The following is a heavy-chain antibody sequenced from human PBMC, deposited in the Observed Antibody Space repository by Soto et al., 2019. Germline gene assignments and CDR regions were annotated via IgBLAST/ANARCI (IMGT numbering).Heavy chain of an antibody. V-gene: IGHV4-61*01. CDR2: ISHTGDT. Sequence: SETLSLTCTVSDASVWSDSYFWTWIRQPPGKGLEWIAYISHTGDTNYNPSLKSRVTISIDTSRNQFSLTVTAVTAADTAVYFCARIVVGVTVDLWGQGSLVTVPQ. J-gene: IGHJ4*02. D-gene: IGHD1-26*01. CDR3: ARIVVGVTVDL. CDR1: DASVWSDSYF.